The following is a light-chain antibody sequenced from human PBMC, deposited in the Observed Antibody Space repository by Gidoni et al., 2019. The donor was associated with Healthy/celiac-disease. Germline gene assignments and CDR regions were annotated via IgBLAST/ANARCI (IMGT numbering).Light chain of an antibody. CDR1: QSLVYIDGNTS. V-gene: IGKV2-30*01. CDR3: RQGTPSIT. J-gene: IGKJ5*01. Sequence: DGVMTQSPLSLPVTLGQPASISCRSSQSLVYIDGNTSLNWFQQRPGQSPRRLIYKVSYRDSGVPDRFIGSGSCTDFTLKISRVEAEDVGVYYCRQGTPSITFGQGTRLEIK. CDR2: KVS.